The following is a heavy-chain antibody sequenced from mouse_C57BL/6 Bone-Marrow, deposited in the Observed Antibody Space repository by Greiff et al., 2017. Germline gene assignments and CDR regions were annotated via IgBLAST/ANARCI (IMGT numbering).Heavy chain of an antibody. D-gene: IGHD1-1*01. J-gene: IGHJ4*01. CDR3: ARYYYGSRGAMDY. CDR1: GYTFTSYG. Sequence: VQVVESGAELARPGASVKLSCKASGYTFTSYGISWVKQRTGQGLEWIGEIYPRSGDTYYNEKFKGKATLTADKSSSTAYMELRSLTSEDSAVYFCARYYYGSRGAMDYWGQGTSVTVSS. V-gene: IGHV1-81*01. CDR2: IYPRSGDT.